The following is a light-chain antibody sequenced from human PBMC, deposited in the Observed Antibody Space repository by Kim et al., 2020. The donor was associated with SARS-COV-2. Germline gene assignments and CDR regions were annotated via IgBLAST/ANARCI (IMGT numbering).Light chain of an antibody. CDR3: QHYSRFPYT. CDR1: ENIGTW. Sequence: SATVGDRVTITCRASENIGTWLAWYQQKPGRAPSLLIYLASTFGSGVPSRFSGTGSGTEFSLSITSLQPDDFATYYRQHYSRFPYTFGQGTKLEI. V-gene: IGKV1-5*03. CDR2: LAS. J-gene: IGKJ2*01.